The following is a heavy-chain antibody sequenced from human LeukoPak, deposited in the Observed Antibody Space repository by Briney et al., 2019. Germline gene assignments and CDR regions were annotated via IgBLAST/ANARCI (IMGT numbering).Heavy chain of an antibody. CDR2: IKQDGSEK. D-gene: IGHD3-10*01. CDR3: ARDFGYGSGSYYDY. CDR1: GFTFSSYW. J-gene: IGHJ4*02. Sequence: GGSLRLSCAASGFTFSSYWMSWVRQAPGKGLEWVANIKQDGSEKYYVDSVKGRFTISRDNAKYSLYLQMNSLRAEDTAVYYCARDFGYGSGSYYDYWGQGTLVTVSS. V-gene: IGHV3-7*01.